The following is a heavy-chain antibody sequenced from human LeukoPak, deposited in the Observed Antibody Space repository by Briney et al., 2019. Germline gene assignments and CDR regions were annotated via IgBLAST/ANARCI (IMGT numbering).Heavy chain of an antibody. CDR1: GGSISSYY. J-gene: IGHJ4*02. Sequence: PSETLSLTCTVSGGSISSYYWSWIRQPPGKGLEWIGYIYYSGSTNYNPSLKSRVTISVDTSKNQFSLKLSSVTAADTAVYYCASHKAYYYDSSGYADYWGQGTLVTVSS. CDR3: ASHKAYYYDSSGYADY. CDR2: IYYSGST. V-gene: IGHV4-59*08. D-gene: IGHD3-22*01.